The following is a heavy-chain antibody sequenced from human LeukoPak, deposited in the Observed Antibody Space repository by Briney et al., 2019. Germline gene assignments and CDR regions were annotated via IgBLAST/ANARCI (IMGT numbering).Heavy chain of an antibody. J-gene: IGHJ4*02. CDR2: ISSSSSYI. CDR3: ARDVGLRWFGEL. V-gene: IGHV3-21*01. Sequence: PGGSLRLSCAASGFTFSSYSMNWVRQAPGKGLEWVSSISSSSSYIYYADSVKGRFTISRDNAKNSLYLQMNSLRAEDTAVYYCARDVGLRWFGELWGQGTLVTVSS. CDR1: GFTFSSYS. D-gene: IGHD3-10*01.